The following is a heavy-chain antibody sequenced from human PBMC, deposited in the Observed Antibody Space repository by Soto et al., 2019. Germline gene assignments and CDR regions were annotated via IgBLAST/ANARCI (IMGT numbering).Heavy chain of an antibody. CDR3: ARLAISGTQRFDY. V-gene: IGHV4-61*01. CDR2: IYYSGTT. J-gene: IGHJ4*02. CDR1: GDSVISETYY. Sequence: PSETLSLTCTVSGDSVISETYYWSWIRQPPGKGLEWIGYIYYSGTTKYIPSLESRVIISIDTSKSQFSLKLNSVTAADTAMYYCARLAISGTQRFDYWGQGTPVTVSS. D-gene: IGHD1-20*01.